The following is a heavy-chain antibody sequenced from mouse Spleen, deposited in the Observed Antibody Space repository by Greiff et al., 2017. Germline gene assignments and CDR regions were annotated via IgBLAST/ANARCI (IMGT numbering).Heavy chain of an antibody. CDR2: ISSGGSYT. CDR3: TRDGNPGAMDY. V-gene: IGHV5-6-4*01. Sequence: EVKLMESGGGLVKPGGSLKLSCAASGFTFSSYTMSWVRQTPEKRLEWVATISSGGSYTYYPDSVKGRFTISRDNAKNTLYLQMSSLKSEDTAMYYCTRDGNPGAMDYWGQGTSVTVSS. D-gene: IGHD2-1*01. CDR1: GFTFSSYT. J-gene: IGHJ4*01.